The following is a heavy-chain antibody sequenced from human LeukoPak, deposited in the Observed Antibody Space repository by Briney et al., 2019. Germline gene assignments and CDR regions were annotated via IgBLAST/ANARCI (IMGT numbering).Heavy chain of an antibody. D-gene: IGHD6-6*01. CDR3: AKETSSSFDY. J-gene: IGHJ4*02. CDR2: ISNSGGSA. Sequence: GGSLRLSCAASGFTFSSYAMNWVRQAPGKGLEWVSGISNSGGSAYYADSVRGRFTISRDNSKNTLYLQMNSLRAEDTAVYYCAKETSSSFDYWGQGTLVTVSS. V-gene: IGHV3-23*01. CDR1: GFTFSSYA.